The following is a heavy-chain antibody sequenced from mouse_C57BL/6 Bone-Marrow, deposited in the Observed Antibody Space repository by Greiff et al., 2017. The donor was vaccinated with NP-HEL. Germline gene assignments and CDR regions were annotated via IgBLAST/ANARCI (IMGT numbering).Heavy chain of an antibody. CDR1: GFTFSSYA. CDR3: TRDYSNFHWYFDV. Sequence: DVMLVESGEGLVKPGGSLKLSCAASGFTFSSYAMSWVRQTPEKRLEWVAYISSGGDYIYYADTVKGRFTITRDNARNTLYLQMRSLKSEDTAMYYCTRDYSNFHWYFDVWGTGTTVTASS. CDR2: ISSGGDYI. J-gene: IGHJ1*03. D-gene: IGHD2-5*01. V-gene: IGHV5-9-1*02.